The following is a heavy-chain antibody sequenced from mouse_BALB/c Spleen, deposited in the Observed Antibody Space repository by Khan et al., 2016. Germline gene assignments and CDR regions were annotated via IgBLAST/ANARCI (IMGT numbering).Heavy chain of an antibody. CDR2: IYPGTGNT. J-gene: IGHJ4*01. Sequence: VQLQESGPELVKPGASVKMSCKASGYTFTDYVISWVKQRNGQGLEWIGEIYPGTGNTYYDERVKGKATLTADKSSNTVYMQLSSLTSEDSAVYFCAREGLRHALDYWGQGTSVTVSS. CDR1: GYTFTDYV. CDR3: AREGLRHALDY. D-gene: IGHD2-2*01. V-gene: IGHV1-81*01.